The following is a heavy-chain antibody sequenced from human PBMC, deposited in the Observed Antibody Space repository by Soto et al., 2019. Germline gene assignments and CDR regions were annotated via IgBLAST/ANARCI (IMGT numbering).Heavy chain of an antibody. J-gene: IGHJ4*02. CDR1: GFTFSSYA. V-gene: IGHV3-23*01. Sequence: GGSLRLSCAAPGFTFSSYAMSWVRQAPGKGLEWVSAISGSGGSTYYADSVKGRFTISRDNSKNTLYLQMNSLRAEDTAVYYCAKFGAYDFWSGYYYWGQGTLVTVSS. CDR2: ISGSGGST. CDR3: AKFGAYDFWSGYYY. D-gene: IGHD3-3*01.